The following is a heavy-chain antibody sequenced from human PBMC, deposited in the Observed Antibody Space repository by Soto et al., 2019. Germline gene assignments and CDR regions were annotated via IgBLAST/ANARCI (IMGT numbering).Heavy chain of an antibody. CDR3: ARTTGIAVAGA. D-gene: IGHD6-19*01. CDR1: GFTFSSYG. CDR2: IWYDGSNK. Sequence: QVQLVESGGGVVQPGRSLRLSCAASGFTFSSYGMHWVRQAPGKGLEWVAVIWYDGSNKYYADSVKGRFTISRDNYKNTLYLQMNGLRAEDTAVYYCARTTGIAVAGAWGQGTLVTVSS. V-gene: IGHV3-33*01. J-gene: IGHJ5*02.